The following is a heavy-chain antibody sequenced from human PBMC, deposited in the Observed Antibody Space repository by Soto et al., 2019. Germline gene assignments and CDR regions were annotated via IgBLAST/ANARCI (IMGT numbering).Heavy chain of an antibody. Sequence: QVQLQESGPGLVKPSQTLSLTCTVSGDSISSGGYYWSWLRQHPGNVLEWIGYIYDNGGAYYSPSLKGRVVISVDRSENQFSLRLSSVTAADTAGYYCARVKGGTTRRAFDSWGQGTLVTVSS. CDR1: GDSISSGGYY. J-gene: IGHJ4*02. V-gene: IGHV4-31*03. D-gene: IGHD1-7*01. CDR3: ARVKGGTTRRAFDS. CDR2: IYDNGGA.